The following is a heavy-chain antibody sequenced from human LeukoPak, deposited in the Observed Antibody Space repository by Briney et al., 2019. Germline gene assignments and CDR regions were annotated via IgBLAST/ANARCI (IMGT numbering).Heavy chain of an antibody. V-gene: IGHV1-8*03. Sequence: GASVKVSCKASGYTFTSYDINWVRQATGQGLEWMGWMNPNSGNTGYAQKFQGRVTITWNTSISTAYMELSSLRSEDTAVYYCARSRPNDYGDKPFDYWGQGTLVTVSS. CDR1: GYTFTSYD. J-gene: IGHJ4*02. D-gene: IGHD4-23*01. CDR3: ARSRPNDYGDKPFDY. CDR2: MNPNSGNT.